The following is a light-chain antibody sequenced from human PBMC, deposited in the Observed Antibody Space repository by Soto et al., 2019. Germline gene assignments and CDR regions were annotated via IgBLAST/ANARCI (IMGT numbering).Light chain of an antibody. V-gene: IGLV1-40*01. CDR2: GNS. Sequence: QSVLTQPPSVSGAPGQRVTISCTGSSSNIGAGYDVHWYQQLPGTAPKLLIYGNSNRPSGVPDRFSGSKSGTAASLAITGHEAEDEADYSCQSYDSSRVVVFGGGTKVTVL. J-gene: IGLJ2*01. CDR3: QSYDSSRVVV. CDR1: SSNIGAGYD.